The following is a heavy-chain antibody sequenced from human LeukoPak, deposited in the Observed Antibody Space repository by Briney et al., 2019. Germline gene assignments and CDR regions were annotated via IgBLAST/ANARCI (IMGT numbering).Heavy chain of an antibody. CDR3: AKDRSIAVADEPSYYFDY. CDR2: IRYDGSNK. D-gene: IGHD6-19*01. V-gene: IGHV3-30*02. CDR1: GFTFSSYG. Sequence: GGSLRLSCAASGFTFSSYGMHWVRQAPGKGLEWVAFIRYDGSNKYYADSVKGRFTISRDNSKNTLYLQTNSLRAEDTAVYYCAKDRSIAVADEPSYYFDYWGQGTLVTVSS. J-gene: IGHJ4*02.